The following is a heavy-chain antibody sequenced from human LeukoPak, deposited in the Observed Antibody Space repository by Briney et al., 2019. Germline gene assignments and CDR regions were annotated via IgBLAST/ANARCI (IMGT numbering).Heavy chain of an antibody. CDR2: IYCSGST. Sequence: KASETLSLTCTVSGGSISSYYWSWIRQPPGKGLEWIGYIYCSGSTNYNPSLKSRVTISVDTSKNQFSLKLSSVTAADTAVYYCARSVGNDALDIWGQGTMVTVSS. CDR3: ARSVGNDALDI. V-gene: IGHV4-59*01. CDR1: GGSISSYY. D-gene: IGHD1-26*01. J-gene: IGHJ3*02.